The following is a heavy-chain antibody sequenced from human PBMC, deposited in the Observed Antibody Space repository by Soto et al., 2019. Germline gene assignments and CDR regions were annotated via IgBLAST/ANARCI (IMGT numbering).Heavy chain of an antibody. CDR1: GGTFSSYA. Sequence: SVKVSCKASGGTFSSYAISWVRQAPGQGLEWMGGIIPIFGTANYAQKFQGRVTITADKSTSTAYMELSSLRSEDTAVYYCARDPRSGLYYDFWSGYRDAFDIWGQGTMVTVSS. CDR3: ARDPRSGLYYDFWSGYRDAFDI. D-gene: IGHD3-3*01. J-gene: IGHJ3*02. V-gene: IGHV1-69*06. CDR2: IIPIFGTA.